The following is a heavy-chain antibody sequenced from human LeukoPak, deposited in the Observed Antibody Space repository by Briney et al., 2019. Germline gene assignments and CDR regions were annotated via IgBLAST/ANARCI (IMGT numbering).Heavy chain of an antibody. CDR2: INPSGGST. Sequence: GASVKVSCKASGYTFTSYYMHWVRQAPGQGLEWMGIINPSGGSTSYAQKFQGRVTMTRDMSTSTVYMELSSLRSDDTAVYYCARGRPIGGYFDYWGQGTLVTVSS. CDR3: ARGRPIGGYFDY. D-gene: IGHD3-16*01. CDR1: GYTFTSYY. V-gene: IGHV1-46*01. J-gene: IGHJ4*02.